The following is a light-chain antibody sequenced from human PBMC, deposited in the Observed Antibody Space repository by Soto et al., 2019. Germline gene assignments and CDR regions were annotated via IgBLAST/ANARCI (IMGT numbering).Light chain of an antibody. CDR3: QQIYSTTFT. CDR2: AAS. J-gene: IGKJ3*01. Sequence: DIQMTQSPSSLSASVGDSVTITCRASQSISNYLNWYQQKPGTAPKLLGYAASSLQSGVPASFSGSGSGTDFTLTISSLQPEDFATYYCQQIYSTTFTFGPGTKVNI. V-gene: IGKV1-39*01. CDR1: QSISNY.